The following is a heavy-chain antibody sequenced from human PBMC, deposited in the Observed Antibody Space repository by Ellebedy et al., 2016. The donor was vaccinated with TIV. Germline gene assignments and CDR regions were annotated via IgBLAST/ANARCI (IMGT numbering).Heavy chain of an antibody. Sequence: GGSLRLSXAASGVTVSNNYMSWVRQAPGKGLEWVSVMYSGGGTFYADSVKGRFTISRDNSKNTVYLQMNSLRVEDTAVYYCARDRDSNWLFDYWGQGTLVTVSS. V-gene: IGHV3-53*01. D-gene: IGHD6-13*01. J-gene: IGHJ4*02. CDR3: ARDRDSNWLFDY. CDR1: GVTVSNNY. CDR2: MYSGGGT.